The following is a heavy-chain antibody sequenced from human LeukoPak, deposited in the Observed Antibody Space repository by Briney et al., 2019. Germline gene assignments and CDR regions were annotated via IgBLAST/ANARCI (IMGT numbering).Heavy chain of an antibody. CDR2: ISSSGSTM. CDR3: ARDQYGSGDGYYMDV. CDR1: GFTFSDYY. D-gene: IGHD3-10*01. Sequence: PGGSLRLSCAASGFTFSDYYMSWIRQAPGKGLEWVSYISSSGSTMYYADSVKGRFTISRDNAKNSLYLQMNSLRAEDTAVYYARDQYGSGDGYYMDVWGKGTTVTISS. V-gene: IGHV3-11*04. J-gene: IGHJ6*03.